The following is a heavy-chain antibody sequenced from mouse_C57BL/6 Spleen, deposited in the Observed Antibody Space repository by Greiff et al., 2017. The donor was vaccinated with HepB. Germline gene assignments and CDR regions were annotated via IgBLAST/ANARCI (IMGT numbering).Heavy chain of an antibody. V-gene: IGHV5-16*01. CDR2: INYDGSST. D-gene: IGHD3-2*02. CDR1: GFTFSDYY. CDR3: ARVDSSGYWFAY. Sequence: EVQRVESEGGLVQPGRSMKLSCTASGFTFSDYYMAWVRQVPEKGLEWVANINYDGSSTYYLDSLKSRFIISRDNAKNILYLQMSSLKSEDTATYYCARVDSSGYWFAYWGQGTLVTVSA. J-gene: IGHJ3*01.